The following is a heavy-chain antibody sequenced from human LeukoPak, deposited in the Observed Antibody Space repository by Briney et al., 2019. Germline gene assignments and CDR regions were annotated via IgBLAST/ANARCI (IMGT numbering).Heavy chain of an antibody. J-gene: IGHJ4*02. D-gene: IGHD2-21*02. CDR3: ARDHIVVVTAVPIGHFDY. CDR1: GGSISSYY. V-gene: IGHV4-39*07. CDR2: IYYSGST. Sequence: SETLSLTCTVSGGSISSYYWGWIRQPPGKGLEWIGSIYYSGSTYYNPSLKSRVTISVDTSKNQFSLKLSSVTAADTAVYYCARDHIVVVTAVPIGHFDYWGQGTLVTVSS.